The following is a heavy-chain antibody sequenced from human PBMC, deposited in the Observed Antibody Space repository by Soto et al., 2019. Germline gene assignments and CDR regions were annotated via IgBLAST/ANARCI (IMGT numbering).Heavy chain of an antibody. D-gene: IGHD2-15*01. V-gene: IGHV5-51*01. CDR3: ARHKPYCSGGSCYSNWFDP. CDR1: GYSFTSYW. Sequence: PGESLKISCKGSGYSFTSYWSGWVRQMPGKGLEWMGIIYPGDSDTRYSPSFQGQVTISAVKSISTAYLQWSSLKASDTAMYYCARHKPYCSGGSCYSNWFDPWGQGTLVTVSS. J-gene: IGHJ5*02. CDR2: IYPGDSDT.